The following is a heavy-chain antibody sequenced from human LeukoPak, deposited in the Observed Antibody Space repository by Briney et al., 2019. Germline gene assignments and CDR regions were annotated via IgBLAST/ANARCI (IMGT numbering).Heavy chain of an antibody. CDR3: AREIGATYCYTD. CDR2: IYTSGNT. Sequence: SETLSLTCTVSGASINSYYWGWIRQPAGKGLEWIGRIYTSGNTNYNPSLKSRVTMSLDMSKNQFSLRLSSVTAADTAFYYCAREIGATYCYTDWGQGTLVTVSS. CDR1: GASINSYY. V-gene: IGHV4-4*07. D-gene: IGHD2-2*02. J-gene: IGHJ4*02.